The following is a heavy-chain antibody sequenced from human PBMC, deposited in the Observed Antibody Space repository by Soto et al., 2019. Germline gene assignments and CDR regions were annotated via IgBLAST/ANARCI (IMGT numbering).Heavy chain of an antibody. CDR3: ARTPLTTGWSVDY. CDR2: VDWDDDK. Sequence: SGPTLVNPTQTLTLTCTFSGFSLSTNGMCVSWIRQPPGKALEWLALVDWDDDKFYSISLRTRLTISRDTSKNQVVLTMADMDPVDTATYYCARTPLTTGWSVDYWGQGTLVTVSS. J-gene: IGHJ4*02. CDR1: GFSLSTNGMC. D-gene: IGHD6-19*01. V-gene: IGHV2-70*01.